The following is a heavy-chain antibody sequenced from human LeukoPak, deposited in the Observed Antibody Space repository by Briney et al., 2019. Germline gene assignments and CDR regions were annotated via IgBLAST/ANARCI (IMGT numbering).Heavy chain of an antibody. CDR1: GGSISSSSYY. J-gene: IGHJ6*03. CDR3: ATQKCCNSCYGLIDYYYYMDV. D-gene: IGHD2-2*01. Sequence: SETLSLTCTVSGGSISSSSYYWGWIRQPPGKGLEWIGSIYYSGSTYYNPSLKSRVTISVDTSKNQFSLKLSSVTAADTAVCYCATQKCCNSCYGLIDYYYYMDVWGKGTTVTVSS. CDR2: IYYSGST. V-gene: IGHV4-39*01.